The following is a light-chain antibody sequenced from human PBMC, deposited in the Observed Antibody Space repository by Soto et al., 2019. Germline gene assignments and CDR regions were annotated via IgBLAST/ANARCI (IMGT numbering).Light chain of an antibody. CDR2: KAS. CDR1: PTISSW. V-gene: IGKV1-5*03. J-gene: IGKJ1*01. Sequence: DIQMTPSPSTLSGSVGARVTITCRASPTISSWLAWYQQKPGKAPRLLIYKASTLKSGVPSRFSGSGSGTEFTLTISSLQPDDFATYYCQHYSSYSEAFGQGTKVDIK. CDR3: QHYSSYSEA.